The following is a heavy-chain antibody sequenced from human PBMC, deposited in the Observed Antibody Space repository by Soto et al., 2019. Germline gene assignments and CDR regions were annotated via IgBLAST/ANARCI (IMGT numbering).Heavy chain of an antibody. Sequence: EVQLVESGGGLVQPGGSLRLSCAASGFTFSSFWMHWVRQVPGEGLVWVSRINSDGSNTNYADSVKGRFTISRDNAKNTLYLQMNSLRAEDTAVYYCARGGVPAAVSYWGQGALVTVSS. CDR1: GFTFSSFW. CDR2: INSDGSNT. D-gene: IGHD2-2*01. J-gene: IGHJ4*02. CDR3: ARGGVPAAVSY. V-gene: IGHV3-74*01.